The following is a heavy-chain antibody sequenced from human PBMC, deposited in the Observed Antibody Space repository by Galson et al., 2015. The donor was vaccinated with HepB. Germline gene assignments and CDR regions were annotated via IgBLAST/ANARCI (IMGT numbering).Heavy chain of an antibody. D-gene: IGHD2-2*01. V-gene: IGHV1-69*06. CDR1: GGTFSSYA. J-gene: IGHJ6*02. Sequence: SVKASCKASGGTFSSYAISWVRQAPGQGLEWMGGIIPIFGTANYAQKFQGRVTITADKSTSTAYMELSSLRSEDTAVYYCARPLGYCSSTSCPGGGMDVWGQGTTVTVSS. CDR3: ARPLGYCSSTSCPGGGMDV. CDR2: IIPIFGTA.